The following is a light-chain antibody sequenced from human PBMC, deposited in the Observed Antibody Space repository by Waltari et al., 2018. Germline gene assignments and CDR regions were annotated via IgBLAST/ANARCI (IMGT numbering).Light chain of an antibody. CDR2: EGN. V-gene: IGLV2-23*01. Sequence: QSALTQPASESGSPGQSITISCTGTSSAVGTYTLFSWYQHHQDKAPKLIIYEGNKRPSGVSNRFSGSKSGNTASLTISGLQAEDEADYYCCSFAAGSILVFGGGTKLTVL. J-gene: IGLJ3*02. CDR1: SSAVGTYTL. CDR3: CSFAAGSILV.